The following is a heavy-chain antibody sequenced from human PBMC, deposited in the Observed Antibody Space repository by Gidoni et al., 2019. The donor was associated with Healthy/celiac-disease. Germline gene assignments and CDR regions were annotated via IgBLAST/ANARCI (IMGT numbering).Heavy chain of an antibody. D-gene: IGHD6-13*01. CDR2: INRDGSST. Sequence: EVQLVESGGGVVQPGGSLRLSCAASGFTFSSSWMHWVRQAPGKGLVWVSRINRDGSSTSYADSVKGRFTISRDNAKNTLYLQMNSLRAEDTAVYYCARALGPVRGAAAAFDYWGQGTLVTVSS. CDR1: GFTFSSSW. CDR3: ARALGPVRGAAAAFDY. J-gene: IGHJ4*02. V-gene: IGHV3-74*01.